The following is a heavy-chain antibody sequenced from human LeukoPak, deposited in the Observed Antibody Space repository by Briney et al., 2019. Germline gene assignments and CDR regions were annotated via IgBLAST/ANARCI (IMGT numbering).Heavy chain of an antibody. J-gene: IGHJ4*02. V-gene: IGHV3-21*01. CDR1: GITFTSSS. D-gene: IGHD4-17*01. CDR3: ARVDTTGGYYFDY. CDR2: ISSSSSYI. Sequence: PGGSLRLSCAASGITFTSSSMTWVRQAPGKGLEWVSSISSSSSYIYFADSLKGRFTISRDNAQNSLYLQMNSLRAEDTAVYYCARVDTTGGYYFDYWGQGTLVTVSS.